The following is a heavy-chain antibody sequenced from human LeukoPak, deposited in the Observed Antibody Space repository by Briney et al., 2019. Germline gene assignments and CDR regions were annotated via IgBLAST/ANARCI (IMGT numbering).Heavy chain of an antibody. CDR3: ARGPFRNVDIAMVASRFDP. V-gene: IGHV1-2*02. Sequence: ASMKVSCKASGYTFTGYYMHWVRQAPGQGLQWMGWINPNSGDVNYAQKFQDRVTMTRDTSITTADMELSRLTSDDTAVYDSARGPFRNVDIAMVASRFDPWGQGTLVTVSS. J-gene: IGHJ5*02. CDR1: GYTFTGYY. CDR2: INPNSGDV. D-gene: IGHD5-18*01.